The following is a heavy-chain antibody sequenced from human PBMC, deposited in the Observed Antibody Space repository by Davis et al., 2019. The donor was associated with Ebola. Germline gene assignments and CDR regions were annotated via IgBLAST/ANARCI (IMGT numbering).Heavy chain of an antibody. D-gene: IGHD4-11*01. CDR2: VILKSGAT. CDR3: ARGHNYAHEY. CDR1: GYTFTGYN. Sequence: ASVKVSCKASGYTFTGYNIHWVRQAPGHGLEWLGRVILKSGATNYAQKFQGRVTMTRDTSISTVYMELSSLRYDDTADYYCARGHNYAHEYWGQGTLVTVSS. V-gene: IGHV1-2*06. J-gene: IGHJ4*02.